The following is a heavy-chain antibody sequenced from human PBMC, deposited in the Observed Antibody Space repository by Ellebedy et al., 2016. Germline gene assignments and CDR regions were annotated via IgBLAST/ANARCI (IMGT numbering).Heavy chain of an antibody. D-gene: IGHD1-20*01. J-gene: IGHJ4*02. CDR1: GFTLSSFS. CDR2: FSSSGTFI. CDR3: VRDHNWAFDY. Sequence: GGSLRLSCAVSGFTLSSFSMNWVRQAPGKGLEWVSYFSSSGTFIWYADSVRGRFTISRDHAKNSLYLQMNSLRVEDTAMYYCVRDHNWAFDYWGQGILVTVSS. V-gene: IGHV3-21*05.